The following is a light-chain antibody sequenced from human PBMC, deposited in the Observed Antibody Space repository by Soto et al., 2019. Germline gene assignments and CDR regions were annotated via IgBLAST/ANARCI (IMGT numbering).Light chain of an antibody. CDR3: CSYAGSSTYV. V-gene: IGLV2-23*01. CDR1: SSDVGSYNL. Sequence: QSVLTQPASVSGSRGQSITISCTGTSSDVGSYNLVSWYQQHPGKAPKLMIYEGSKRPSGVSNRFSGSQSGNTASLTISGLQAEDEADYYCCSYAGSSTYVFGTGTKLTVL. J-gene: IGLJ1*01. CDR2: EGS.